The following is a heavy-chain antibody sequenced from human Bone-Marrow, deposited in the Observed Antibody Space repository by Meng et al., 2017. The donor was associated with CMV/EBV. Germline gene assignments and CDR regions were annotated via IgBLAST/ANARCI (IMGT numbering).Heavy chain of an antibody. CDR2: IGTAGDT. CDR3: ARDFGVDTAMVTTLNDY. Sequence: GGSLRLSCAACGFTFSSYDMHWVRQATGKGLEWVSAIGTAGDTYYPGSVKGQFTISRDNAKNSLYLQMNSLRAEDTAVYYCARDFGVDTAMVTTLNDYWGQGTLVTVSS. D-gene: IGHD5-18*01. CDR1: GFTFSSYD. V-gene: IGHV3-13*03. J-gene: IGHJ4*02.